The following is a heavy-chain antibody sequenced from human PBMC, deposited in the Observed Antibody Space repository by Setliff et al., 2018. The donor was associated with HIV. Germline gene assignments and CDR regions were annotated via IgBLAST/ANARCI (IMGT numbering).Heavy chain of an antibody. CDR2: IHHSGST. D-gene: IGHD2-21*02. V-gene: IGHV4-38-2*01. J-gene: IGHJ4*02. CDR1: GYSITSGYY. CDR3: ARGVPLLPPHY. Sequence: PSETLSLTCAVSGYSITSGYYWGWIRQSPGRGLEWIGSIHHSGSTYYSPSLKSRVTISVDTSKSQFSLKLSSVTAADTAVYYCARGVPLLPPHYWGQGTLVTVSS.